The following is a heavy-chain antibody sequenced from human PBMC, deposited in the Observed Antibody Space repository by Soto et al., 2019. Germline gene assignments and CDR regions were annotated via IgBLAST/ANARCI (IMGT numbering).Heavy chain of an antibody. Sequence: TVSGGSISSYYWSWIRQPPGKGLEWIGYIYYSGSTNYNPSLKSRVTISVDTSKNQFSLKLSSVTAADTAVYYCARDATFGSSSSWNRYFDYWGQGTLVTVSS. J-gene: IGHJ4*02. CDR2: IYYSGST. CDR1: GGSISSYY. V-gene: IGHV4-59*01. CDR3: ARDATFGSSSSWNRYFDY. D-gene: IGHD6-13*01.